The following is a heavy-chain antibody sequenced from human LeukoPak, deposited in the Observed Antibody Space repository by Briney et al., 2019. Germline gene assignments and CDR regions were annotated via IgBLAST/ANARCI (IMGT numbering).Heavy chain of an antibody. CDR2: IYPGDSDT. V-gene: IGHV5-51*01. J-gene: IGHJ5*02. Sequence: GESLKISCKGSGYGFTSYWIGWVRQMPGKGLEWMGIIYPGDSDTRYSPSFQGQVTISADKSISTAYLQWSSLKASDTAMYYCVRHIENQYYDFWSGYSSNWFDPWGQGTLVTVSS. CDR1: GYGFTSYW. CDR3: VRHIENQYYDFWSGYSSNWFDP. D-gene: IGHD3-3*01.